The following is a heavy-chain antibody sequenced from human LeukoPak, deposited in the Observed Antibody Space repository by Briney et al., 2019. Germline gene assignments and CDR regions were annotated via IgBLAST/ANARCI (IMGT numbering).Heavy chain of an antibody. CDR3: ARSLHPIRIMIFGL. CDR1: GYTFTSYG. CDR2: ISAYNGNT. V-gene: IGHV1-18*01. J-gene: IGHJ4*02. Sequence: ASVKVSCKASGYTFTSYGISWVRQAPGQGLEWMGWISAYNGNTNYAQKLQGRVTMTTDTSTSTAYMELRSLRSDDTAVYYCARSLHPIRIMIFGLWGQGTLVTVSS. D-gene: IGHD3/OR15-3a*01.